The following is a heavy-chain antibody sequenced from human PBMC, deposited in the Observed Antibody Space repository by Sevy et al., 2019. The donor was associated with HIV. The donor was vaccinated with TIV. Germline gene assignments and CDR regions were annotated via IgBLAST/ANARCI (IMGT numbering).Heavy chain of an antibody. Sequence: GGSLRLSCAASGFTFSNYGMHWVRQAPGKGLEWVAVISYDGSNQYYADSVQGRFTISRDNSKNTLYLQMNSLRTEDTAVYYCAKGAVDFSDGTCYSAYYYSVMDVWGQGTTVTVSS. D-gene: IGHD2-15*01. CDR3: AKGAVDFSDGTCYSAYYYSVMDV. CDR2: ISYDGSNQ. CDR1: GFTFSNYG. J-gene: IGHJ6*02. V-gene: IGHV3-30*18.